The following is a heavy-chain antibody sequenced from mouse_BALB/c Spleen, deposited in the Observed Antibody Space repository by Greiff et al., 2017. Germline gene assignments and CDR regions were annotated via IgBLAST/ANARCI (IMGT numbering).Heavy chain of an antibody. CDR2: ISNGGGST. D-gene: IGHD1-1*01. J-gene: IGHJ4*01. V-gene: IGHV5-12-2*01. CDR1: GFTFSSYT. Sequence: EVKVVESGGGLVQPGGSLKLSCAASGFTFSSYTMSWVRQTPEKRLEWVAYISNGGGSTYYPDTVKGRFTISRDNAKNTLYLQMSSLKSEDTAMYYCARHGSSLYYAMDYWGQGTSVTVSS. CDR3: ARHGSSLYYAMDY.